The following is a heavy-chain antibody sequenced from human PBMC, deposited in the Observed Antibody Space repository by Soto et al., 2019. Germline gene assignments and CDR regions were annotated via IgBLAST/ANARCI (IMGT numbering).Heavy chain of an antibody. CDR3: TTDEATGIAAGLGLRLYYYYGMDV. V-gene: IGHV3-15*01. CDR1: GLTFSNAW. D-gene: IGHD6-13*01. J-gene: IGHJ6*02. CDR2: IKSKTDGGTT. Sequence: PGGSLRLSYAASGLTFSNAWMSWVRQAPGKGLEWVGRIKSKTDGGTTDYAAPVKGRFTISRDDSKNTLYLQMNSLKTEDTAVYYCTTDEATGIAAGLGLRLYYYYGMDVWGQGTTVTVSS.